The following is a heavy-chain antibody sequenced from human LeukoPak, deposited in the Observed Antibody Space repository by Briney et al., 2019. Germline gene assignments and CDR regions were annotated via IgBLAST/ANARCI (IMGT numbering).Heavy chain of an antibody. J-gene: IGHJ5*02. Sequence: ASVKVSCKASGYTFTSYYMHWVRQAPGQGLEWMGIINPSGGSTSYAQKFQGRVTMTRDTSTSTVYMELSSLRSEDTAVYYCARDSSGYYDSSGYPNWFDPWGQGTLVTVSS. CDR1: GYTFTSYY. V-gene: IGHV1-46*01. D-gene: IGHD3-22*01. CDR2: INPSGGST. CDR3: ARDSSGYYDSSGYPNWFDP.